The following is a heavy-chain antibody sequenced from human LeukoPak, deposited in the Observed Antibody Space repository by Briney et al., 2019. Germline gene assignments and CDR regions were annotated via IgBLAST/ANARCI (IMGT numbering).Heavy chain of an antibody. CDR1: GFTFSSYA. Sequence: PGGSLRLSCAASGFTFSSYAMHWVRQAPGKGLEWVAVISYGGSDKHYADSVKGRFTISRGNSKNTLYLQMNSLRAGDTAVYYCVRRSGSDYDAFDIWGQGTMVTVSS. D-gene: IGHD5-12*01. CDR3: VRRSGSDYDAFDI. CDR2: ISYGGSDK. V-gene: IGHV3-30-3*01. J-gene: IGHJ3*02.